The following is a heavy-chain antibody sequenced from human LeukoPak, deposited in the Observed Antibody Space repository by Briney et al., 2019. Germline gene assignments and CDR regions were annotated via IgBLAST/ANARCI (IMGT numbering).Heavy chain of an antibody. CDR2: ISGSGGST. CDR3: AKAPPPYGSGSRSEYYFDY. Sequence: PGGSLRLSCAASGFTFSSYAMSWVRQAPGKGLEWVSAISGSGGSTYYADSVKGRFTISRDNSKNTLYLRMNSLRAEDTAVYYCAKAPPPYGSGSRSEYYFDYWGQGTLVTVSS. CDR1: GFTFSSYA. D-gene: IGHD3-10*01. J-gene: IGHJ4*02. V-gene: IGHV3-23*01.